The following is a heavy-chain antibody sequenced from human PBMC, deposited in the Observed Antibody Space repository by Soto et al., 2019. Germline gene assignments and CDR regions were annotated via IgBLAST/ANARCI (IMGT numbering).Heavy chain of an antibody. CDR3: VRDGRNYGDYVWAY. CDR2: ISAYNGNT. J-gene: IGHJ1*01. Sequence: GASVKVSCKASGYTFTSYGISWVRQAPGQGLEWMGWISAYNGNTNYAQKLQGRVTMTTDTSTSTAYMELRSLRSDDTAVYYCVRDGRNYGDYVWAYWGQGTLVTVPS. CDR1: GYTFTSYG. D-gene: IGHD4-17*01. V-gene: IGHV1-18*01.